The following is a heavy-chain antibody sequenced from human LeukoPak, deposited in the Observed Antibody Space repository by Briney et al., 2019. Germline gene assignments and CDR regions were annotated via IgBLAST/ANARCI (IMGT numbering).Heavy chain of an antibody. D-gene: IGHD6-19*01. J-gene: IGHJ2*01. V-gene: IGHV4-59*01. CDR1: GGSISSYY. CDR2: TNYSGST. Sequence: SETLSLTCTVSGGSISSYYWSWFRQPPGKGLGWIGLTNYSGSTNYNPSLKSRVTISVDTSKNQFSLKLSSVTAADTAVYYCARLDTPGWSRVYFWYFDLWGRGTLVTVSS. CDR3: ARLDTPGWSRVYFWYFDL.